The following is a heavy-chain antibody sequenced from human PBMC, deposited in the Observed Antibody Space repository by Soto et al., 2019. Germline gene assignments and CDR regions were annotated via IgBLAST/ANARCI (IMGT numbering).Heavy chain of an antibody. Sequence: PSETLSLTCTFSGGSISSGGYYWSWIRQHPGKGLEWIGYIYYSGSTYYNPSLKSRVTISVDTSKNQFSLKLSSVTAADTAVYYCARDLRDSSGYYYVHWGQGTLVTVSS. J-gene: IGHJ4*02. CDR1: GGSISSGGYY. V-gene: IGHV4-31*03. D-gene: IGHD3-22*01. CDR2: IYYSGST. CDR3: ARDLRDSSGYYYVH.